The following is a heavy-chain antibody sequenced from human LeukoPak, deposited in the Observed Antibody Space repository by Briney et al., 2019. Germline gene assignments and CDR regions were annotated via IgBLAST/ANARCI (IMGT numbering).Heavy chain of an antibody. Sequence: SETLSLTCTVSGGSIGSYYWSWIRQPPGKGLECIDYIYYPGSTNYNPSLKSRVTMSLDTSKNQFSLKLTSVTAADTAVYYCARGHGSSYRFDPWGQGTLVTVSS. J-gene: IGHJ5*02. CDR1: GGSIGSYY. V-gene: IGHV4-59*12. CDR2: IYYPGST. CDR3: ARGHGSSYRFDP. D-gene: IGHD6-6*01.